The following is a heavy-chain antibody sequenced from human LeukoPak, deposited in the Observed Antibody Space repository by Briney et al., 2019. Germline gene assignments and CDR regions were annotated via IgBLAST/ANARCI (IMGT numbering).Heavy chain of an antibody. D-gene: IGHD6-19*01. J-gene: IGHJ4*02. CDR2: ISYDGSNK. CDR1: GFTFSSYE. Sequence: GGSLRLSCAASGFTFSSYEMNWVRQAPGKGLEWVAVISYDGSNKYYADSVKGRFTISRDNSKNTLYLQMNSLRAEDTAVYYCATAVAGTCFDYWGQGTLVTVSS. CDR3: ATAVAGTCFDY. V-gene: IGHV3-30*03.